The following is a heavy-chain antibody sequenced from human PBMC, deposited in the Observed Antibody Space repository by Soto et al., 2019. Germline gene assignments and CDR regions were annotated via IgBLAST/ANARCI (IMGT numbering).Heavy chain of an antibody. CDR1: GFNVSAYT. Sequence: QVKLVESGGGVVQPGRSLRLSCAASGFNVSAYTMHWVRQAPGKGLEWVAVISSDGNHKYYTDSVKGRFTISRDTSTNTLYLQMNSLRAEDTAVYYCARWEQPLLAYWGQGTLVTVSS. CDR2: ISSDGNHK. D-gene: IGHD1-26*01. CDR3: ARWEQPLLAY. V-gene: IGHV3-30-3*01. J-gene: IGHJ4*02.